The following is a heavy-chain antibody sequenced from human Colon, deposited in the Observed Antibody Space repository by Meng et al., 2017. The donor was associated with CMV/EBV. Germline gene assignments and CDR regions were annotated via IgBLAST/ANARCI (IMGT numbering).Heavy chain of an antibody. Sequence: GESLKISCAASGFTFSNYAMTWVRQAPGKGLDWVSGISDGGGSTYYADSVKGRFTISRDNFKNTLYLQMNNLRAEDSAVYYCARCTSSIDAFDIWGQGTMVTVSS. J-gene: IGHJ3*02. V-gene: IGHV3-23*01. D-gene: IGHD3-3*02. CDR1: GFTFSNYA. CDR3: ARCTSSIDAFDI. CDR2: ISDGGGST.